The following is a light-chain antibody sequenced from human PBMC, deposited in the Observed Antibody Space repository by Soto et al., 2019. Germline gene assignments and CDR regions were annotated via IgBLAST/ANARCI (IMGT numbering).Light chain of an antibody. J-gene: IGKJ2*01. CDR1: QSVSSSY. V-gene: IGKV3-20*01. CDR3: QEYGDSEYT. Sequence: EIVLTQSPGTLSLSPGERAALSCRASQSVSSSYLACYQQKPGQAPRLLIYGASSRATGIPDRFSGSGSGTDFTLTISRLEPEDFIVYYCQEYGDSEYTFGQGTKLQIK. CDR2: GAS.